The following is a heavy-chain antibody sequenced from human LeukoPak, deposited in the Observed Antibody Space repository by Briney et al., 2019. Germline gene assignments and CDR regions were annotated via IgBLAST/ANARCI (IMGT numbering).Heavy chain of an antibody. V-gene: IGHV3-7*01. CDR3: ARVPIVVVPAAIEGMDV. Sequence: GGSLRLSCAASGFTFSNYWMSWVRHTPGKGLEWVANIKQDGSEKYYVDSVKGRFTISRDNAKNSLYLQMNSLRDEDTAVYYCARVPIVVVPAAIEGMDVWGQGTTVTVSS. D-gene: IGHD2-2*01. CDR2: IKQDGSEK. CDR1: GFTFSNYW. J-gene: IGHJ6*02.